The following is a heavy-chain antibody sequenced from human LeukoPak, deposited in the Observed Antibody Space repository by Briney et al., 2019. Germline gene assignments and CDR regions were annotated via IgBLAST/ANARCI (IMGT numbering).Heavy chain of an antibody. J-gene: IGHJ5*02. Sequence: ASVKVSCKASGYTFTSYGISWVRQAPGQGLEWMGWISAYNGNTNYAQKLQGRVTMTTDTSTSTAYMELRSLRSDDTAVYYCAGAGNYDFWSGYYTNWFDPWGQGTLVTVSS. V-gene: IGHV1-18*01. CDR2: ISAYNGNT. CDR3: AGAGNYDFWSGYYTNWFDP. CDR1: GYTFTSYG. D-gene: IGHD3-3*01.